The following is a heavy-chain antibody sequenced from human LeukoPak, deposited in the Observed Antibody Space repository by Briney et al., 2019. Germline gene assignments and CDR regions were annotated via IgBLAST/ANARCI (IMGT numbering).Heavy chain of an antibody. V-gene: IGHV1-8*01. J-gene: IGHJ4*02. CDR3: ARGIVGATDGTDY. D-gene: IGHD1-26*01. Sequence: PAVKVSCKASGYTFTSYDINWVRQATGQGLEWMGWMNPNSGNTGYAQTFQGRVTMTRHTYISTAYMELSSLRSEDTAVYYCARGIVGATDGTDYWGQGTLVTVSS. CDR1: GYTFTSYD. CDR2: MNPNSGNT.